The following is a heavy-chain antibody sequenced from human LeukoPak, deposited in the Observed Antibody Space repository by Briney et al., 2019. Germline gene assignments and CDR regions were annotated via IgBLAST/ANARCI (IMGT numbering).Heavy chain of an antibody. CDR3: ARSLRGWYKDY. CDR2: MNPNSGNT. CDR1: GYTFTNYD. V-gene: IGHV1-8*01. D-gene: IGHD6-19*01. J-gene: IGHJ4*02. Sequence: ASVKVSCKASGYTFTNYDINWVRQATGQGLEWMGWMNPNSGNTAYAQTFQGRVTMTRDTSISTIYMELSSLRSEDTAVYYCARSLRGWYKDYWGQGTLITVSS.